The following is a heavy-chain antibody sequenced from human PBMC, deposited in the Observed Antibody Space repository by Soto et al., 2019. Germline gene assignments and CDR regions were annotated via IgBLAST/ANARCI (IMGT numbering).Heavy chain of an antibody. CDR2: IYYSGST. Sequence: SETLSLTCTVSGGSISSYYWSWIRQPPGKGLEWIGYIYYSGSTNYNPSLKSRVTISVDTSKNQFSLKLNSVTAADTAMYYCAVYIAGAGGDGDWGQGILVTVSS. CDR1: GGSISSYY. D-gene: IGHD6-19*01. J-gene: IGHJ4*02. V-gene: IGHV4-59*01. CDR3: AVYIAGAGGDGD.